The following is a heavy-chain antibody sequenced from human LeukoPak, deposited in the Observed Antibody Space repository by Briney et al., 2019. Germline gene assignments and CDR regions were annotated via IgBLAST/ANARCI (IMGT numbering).Heavy chain of an antibody. V-gene: IGHV5-51*01. Sequence: ETLSLTCTVSGGSISSYYWSWIRQSPGKGLEWMGIIYPGDSDTRYSPSFQGQVTISADKSISTAYLQWSSLKASDTAMYYCARHTPPDYWGQGTLVTVSS. CDR3: ARHTPPDY. J-gene: IGHJ4*02. CDR2: IYPGDSDT. CDR1: GGSISSYY.